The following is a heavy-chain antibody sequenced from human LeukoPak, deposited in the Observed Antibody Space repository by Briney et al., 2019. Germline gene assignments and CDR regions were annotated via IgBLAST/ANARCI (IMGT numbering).Heavy chain of an antibody. CDR1: GGSISSSSYY. CDR3: ARYSSGYEKNWFDP. CDR2: IYHSGST. V-gene: IGHV4-39*07. Sequence: SETLSLTCTVSGGSISSSSYYWGWIRQPPGKGLEWIGSIYHSGSTYYNPSLKSRVTISVDTSKNQFSLKLSSVTAADTAVYYCARYSSGYEKNWFDPWGQGTLVTVSS. D-gene: IGHD3-22*01. J-gene: IGHJ5*02.